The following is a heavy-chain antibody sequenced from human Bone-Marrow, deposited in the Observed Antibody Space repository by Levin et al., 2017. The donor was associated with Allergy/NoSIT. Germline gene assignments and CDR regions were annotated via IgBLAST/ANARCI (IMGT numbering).Heavy chain of an antibody. CDR3: ARLSDIVVVVAATREGWFDP. CDR1: GFTFSSYW. V-gene: IGHV3-7*03. Sequence: GESLKISCAASGFTFSSYWMSWVRQAPGKGLEWVANIKQEGSEKYYVDSVKGRFTISRDNAKNTLYLQMNSLRAEDTAVYYCARLSDIVVVVAATREGWFDPWGQGTLVTVSS. D-gene: IGHD2-15*01. J-gene: IGHJ5*02. CDR2: IKQEGSEK.